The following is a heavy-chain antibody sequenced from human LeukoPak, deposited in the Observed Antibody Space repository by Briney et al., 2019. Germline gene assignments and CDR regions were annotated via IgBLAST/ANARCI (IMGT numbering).Heavy chain of an antibody. V-gene: IGHV3-23*01. Sequence: GSLRLSCAASGFTVSSYAMNWVRQAPGKGLEWVATISTSGGSTYYADFVKGRFTISRDNSKNTLYLQMNSLRAEDTAVYYCAKEGSAAAGISWYYYYYMDVWGKGTTVTISS. J-gene: IGHJ6*03. CDR3: AKEGSAAAGISWYYYYYMDV. CDR1: GFTVSSYA. CDR2: ISTSGGST. D-gene: IGHD6-13*01.